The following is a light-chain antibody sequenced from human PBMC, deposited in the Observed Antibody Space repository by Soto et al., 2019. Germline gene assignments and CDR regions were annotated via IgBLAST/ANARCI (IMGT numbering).Light chain of an antibody. J-gene: IGKJ1*01. CDR3: QQYNNWPQT. CDR2: GAS. Sequence: EIVMTQSPATLSVSTGERATLSCRASQSVSSNLAWYQQKPGQAPRLLIYGASTRATGIPARFSGSGSGTEFTLTISSLQSEDFAVYYCQQYNNWPQTFGQGTKVEI. CDR1: QSVSSN. V-gene: IGKV3-15*01.